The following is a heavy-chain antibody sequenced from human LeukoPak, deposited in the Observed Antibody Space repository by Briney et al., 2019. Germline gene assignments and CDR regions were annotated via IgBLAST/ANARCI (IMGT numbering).Heavy chain of an antibody. CDR3: VRGEMATKPWGGYYYYGMDV. CDR2: VDYTGIT. D-gene: IGHD5-24*01. Sequence: SETLSLTCTVSGGSISSSGYYWGWIRQPPGKGLEWIGSVDYTGITSHSPSLKSRVTISVDTSKNQFSLKVSSVSAADTGVYYCVRGEMATKPWGGYYYYGMDVWGQGTTVTVSS. V-gene: IGHV4-39*01. CDR1: GGSISSSGYY. J-gene: IGHJ6*02.